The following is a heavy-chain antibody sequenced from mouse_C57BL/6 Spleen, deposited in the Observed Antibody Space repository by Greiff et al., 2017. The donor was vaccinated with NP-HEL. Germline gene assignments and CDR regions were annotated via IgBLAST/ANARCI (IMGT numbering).Heavy chain of an antibody. J-gene: IGHJ4*01. D-gene: IGHD1-1*01. CDR3: ARATVVAGYYAMED. CDR2: IDPSDSYT. Sequence: QVQLQQPGAELVMPGASVKLSCKASGYTFTSYWMHWVKQRPGQGLEWIGEIDPSDSYTNYNQKFKGKSTLTVDKSSSTAYMQLSSLTSEDSAVYYCARATVVAGYYAMEDWGQGASVTVSS. CDR1: GYTFTSYW. V-gene: IGHV1-69*01.